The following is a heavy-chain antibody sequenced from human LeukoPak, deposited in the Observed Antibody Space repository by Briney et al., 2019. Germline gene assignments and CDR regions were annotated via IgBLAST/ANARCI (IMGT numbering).Heavy chain of an antibody. V-gene: IGHV4-39*01. CDR1: GGSISSSRYY. D-gene: IGHD3-9*01. CDR2: IYYSVNT. Sequence: PSETLSLTCTVSGGSISSSRYYWAWIRQPPGKGLEWIGTIYYSVNTYYNPSLKSRVTISVDTSKNQFSLRLKSVTAADTAVYYCARQDTFYDVLPGYYMDFWGQGTLVTVCS. J-gene: IGHJ4*02. CDR3: ARQDTFYDVLPGYYMDF.